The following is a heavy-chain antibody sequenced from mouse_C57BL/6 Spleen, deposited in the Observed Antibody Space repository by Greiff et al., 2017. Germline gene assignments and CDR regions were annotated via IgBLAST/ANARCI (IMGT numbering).Heavy chain of an antibody. Sequence: QVQLQQPGAELVRPGSSVKLSCKASGYTFTSYWMHWVKQRPIQGLEWIGNIDPSDSDTHYNQKFKDKATLTVDKSSSTAYMQLSSLTSEDSAVYSCARSGDYSNYGDYFDYWGQGTTLTVSS. D-gene: IGHD2-5*01. J-gene: IGHJ2*01. V-gene: IGHV1-52*01. CDR3: ARSGDYSNYGDYFDY. CDR1: GYTFTSYW. CDR2: IDPSDSDT.